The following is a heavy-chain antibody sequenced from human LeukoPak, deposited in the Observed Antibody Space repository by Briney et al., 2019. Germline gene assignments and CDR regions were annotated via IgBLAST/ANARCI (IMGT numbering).Heavy chain of an antibody. V-gene: IGHV4-34*01. CDR1: GGSFSGYY. Sequence: SETLSLTCAVHGGSFSGYYWSWIRQPPGKGLEWIGEINHSGNTNYNPSLKSRVTISVDTSKNQFSLKLSSVTAADTAVYYCARVFYDILTGYRTFDYWGQGTLVTVSS. D-gene: IGHD3-9*01. CDR2: INHSGNT. J-gene: IGHJ4*02. CDR3: ARVFYDILTGYRTFDY.